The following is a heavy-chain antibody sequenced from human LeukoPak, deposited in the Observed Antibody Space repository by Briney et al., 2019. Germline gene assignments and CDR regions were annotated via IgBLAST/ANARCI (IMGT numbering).Heavy chain of an antibody. J-gene: IGHJ5*02. CDR1: TFNNYA. Sequence: GGSLRLSCTFTFNNYAMNWVRQAPGKGLKWVSAVSAGGATYYADSVKGRFTISRDNSKNTMFLQMNSLRVEDTAVYYCTKGSWFAPWGQGTLVTVSS. V-gene: IGHV3-23*01. CDR3: TKGSWFAP. CDR2: VSAGGAT.